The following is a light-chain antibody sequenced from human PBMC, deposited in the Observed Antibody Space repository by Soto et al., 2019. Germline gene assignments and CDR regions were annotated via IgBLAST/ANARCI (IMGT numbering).Light chain of an antibody. CDR3: QEYNSDSGLT. J-gene: IGKJ4*01. Sequence: MTQSPSTLSASVGDRVTITCRASQSISSWLAWYQQKPGKAPKLLIYTASNLKSGVPSRFSGSGSGTEFTLTISSLQPDDFASYYCQEYNSDSGLTFGGGTKVEIK. V-gene: IGKV1-5*03. CDR2: TAS. CDR1: QSISSW.